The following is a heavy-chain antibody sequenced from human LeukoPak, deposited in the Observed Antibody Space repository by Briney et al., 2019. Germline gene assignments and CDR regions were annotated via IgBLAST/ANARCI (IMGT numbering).Heavy chain of an antibody. CDR2: IGTAGDT. D-gene: IGHD2-15*01. CDR3: ARGRIGNDAFDI. V-gene: IGHV3-13*01. J-gene: IGHJ3*02. Sequence: PGGSLRLFCAASGFTFSSYDMHWVRQATGKGLEWVSAIGTAGDTYYPGSVKGRFTISRENAKNSLYLQMNSLRAGDTAVYYCARGRIGNDAFDIWGQGTMVTVSS. CDR1: GFTFSSYD.